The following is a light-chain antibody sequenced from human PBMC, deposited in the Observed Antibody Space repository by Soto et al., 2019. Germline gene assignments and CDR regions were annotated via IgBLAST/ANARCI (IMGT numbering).Light chain of an antibody. CDR2: RND. V-gene: IGLV1-47*01. CDR1: TSNIGSTF. Sequence: QSVLTQPPSASGTPGQRVTLSCSGSTSNIGSTFVYWYQHFPGTAPKLLIYRNDKRPSGVPDRFSASKSGTSTSLAISGLRSEDEADYYCASWDNNLSGYVFGSGTKVTVL. CDR3: ASWDNNLSGYV. J-gene: IGLJ1*01.